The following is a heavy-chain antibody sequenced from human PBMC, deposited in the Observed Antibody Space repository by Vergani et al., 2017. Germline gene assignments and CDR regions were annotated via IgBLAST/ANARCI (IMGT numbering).Heavy chain of an antibody. CDR3: ATSEYDFWSGYYYFDY. CDR2: IYYSGST. D-gene: IGHD3-3*01. Sequence: QVQLQQWGAGLLKPSETLSLTCAVYGGSFSGYYWSWIRQPPGKGLEWIGYIYYSGSTNYNPSLKSRVTISVDTSKNQFSLKLSSVTAADTAVYYCATSEYDFWSGYYYFDYWGQGTLVTVSS. CDR1: GGSFSGYY. J-gene: IGHJ4*02. V-gene: IGHV4-34*11.